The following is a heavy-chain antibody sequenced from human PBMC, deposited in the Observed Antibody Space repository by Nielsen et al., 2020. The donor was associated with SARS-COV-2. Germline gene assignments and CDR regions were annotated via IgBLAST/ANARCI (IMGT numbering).Heavy chain of an antibody. D-gene: IGHD2-15*01. J-gene: IGHJ3*02. V-gene: IGHV1-3*01. CDR3: ARGVAGVYAFDI. CDR2: INVVNGNT. Sequence: WVRQAPGQRLEWMGWINVVNGNTKYSEKFQGRVTITRDTSATTAYMDLSSLRSEDTAIYYCARGVAGVYAFDIWGQGTMVTISS.